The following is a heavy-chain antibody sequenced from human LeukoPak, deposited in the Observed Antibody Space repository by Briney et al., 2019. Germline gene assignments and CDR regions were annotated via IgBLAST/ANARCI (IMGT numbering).Heavy chain of an antibody. Sequence: ASVKVSCKASGYTFTSYDINWVRQATGQGLEWMGWMNPNSGNTGYAQKFQGRVTMTRNTSISTAYMELSSLRSEDTAVYYCARRCSRRYFDWLLAGRNWFDPWGQGTLVTVSS. CDR1: GYTFTSYD. J-gene: IGHJ5*02. CDR3: ARRCSRRYFDWLLAGRNWFDP. D-gene: IGHD3-9*01. V-gene: IGHV1-8*01. CDR2: MNPNSGNT.